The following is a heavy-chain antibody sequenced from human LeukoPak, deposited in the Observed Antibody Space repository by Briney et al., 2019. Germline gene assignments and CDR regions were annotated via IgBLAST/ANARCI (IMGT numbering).Heavy chain of an antibody. CDR1: GGTFSSYT. J-gene: IGHJ4*02. Sequence: SVKVSCKASGGTFSSYTISWVRQAPGQGLEWMGRIIPILGIANYAQKFQGRVTMTTDTSTSTAYMELRSLRSDDTAVYYCARDLPGDYWGQGTLVTVSS. V-gene: IGHV1-69*04. CDR3: ARDLPGDY. CDR2: IIPILGIA.